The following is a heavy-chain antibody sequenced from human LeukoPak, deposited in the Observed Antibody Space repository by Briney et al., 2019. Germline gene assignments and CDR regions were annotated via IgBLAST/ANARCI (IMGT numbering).Heavy chain of an antibody. CDR2: IYHIGST. CDR3: ARVSGITVIEY. D-gene: IGHD1-14*01. CDR1: GGSLSSSKW. Sequence: PETPSLTCAVSGGSLSSSKWWSWFRRLPGRGLDWIGEIYHIGSTNTNPSLESRVTISVDKSKSLFSLKPSSVTAADTAVYYCARVSGITVIEYWGQGTLVTVSS. J-gene: IGHJ4*02. V-gene: IGHV4-4*03.